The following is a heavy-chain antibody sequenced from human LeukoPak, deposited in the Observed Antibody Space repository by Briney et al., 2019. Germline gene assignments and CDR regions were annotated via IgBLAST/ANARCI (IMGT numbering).Heavy chain of an antibody. Sequence: GGSLRLSCAASGFTFSSYSMNWVRQAPGKGLVWVSHINNDGSVTNYADSVKGRFTISRDNAKNTLFLQMNSLKAEDTAVYSCAGEYCSAGSCYFDYWGQGTLVTVSS. V-gene: IGHV3-74*01. CDR1: GFTFSSYS. CDR2: INNDGSVT. J-gene: IGHJ4*02. CDR3: AGEYCSAGSCYFDY. D-gene: IGHD2-15*01.